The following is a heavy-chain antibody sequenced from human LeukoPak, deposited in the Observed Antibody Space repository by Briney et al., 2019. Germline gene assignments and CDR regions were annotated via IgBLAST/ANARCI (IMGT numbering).Heavy chain of an antibody. J-gene: IGHJ5*02. D-gene: IGHD3-3*01. CDR1: GGSFSGYY. V-gene: IGHV4-34*01. CDR2: INHSGST. Sequence: SETLSLTCAVYGGSFSGYYWSWIRQPPGKGLEWIGEINHSGSTNHNPSLKSRVTISVDTSKNQFSLKLSSVTAADTAVYYCARGRGYDFWSGRRFDPWGQGTLVTVSS. CDR3: ARGRGYDFWSGRRFDP.